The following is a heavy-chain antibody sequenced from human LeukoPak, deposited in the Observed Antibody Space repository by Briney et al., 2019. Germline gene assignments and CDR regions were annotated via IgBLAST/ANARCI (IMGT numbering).Heavy chain of an antibody. V-gene: IGHV3-74*01. CDR1: GFTFSPYR. J-gene: IGHJ4*02. D-gene: IGHD3-10*02. CDR2: IDTDGSTT. CDR3: ARDPSMFGGYFDY. Sequence: GGSLRLSCAASGFTFSPYRMHWVRQAPGEGLVWVSRIDTDGSTTNYADSVKGRFTISRDNAKNTLYLQMNSLRAEDTAVYYCARDPSMFGGYFDYWGQGTPVTVSS.